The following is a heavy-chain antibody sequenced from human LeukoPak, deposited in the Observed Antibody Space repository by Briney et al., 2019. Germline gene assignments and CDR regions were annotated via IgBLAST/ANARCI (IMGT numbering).Heavy chain of an antibody. CDR1: GYTFSHYY. D-gene: IGHD6-19*01. CDR2: IHPDSGGT. V-gene: IGHV1-2*02. CDR3: SCLTVAGENWFDP. J-gene: IGHJ5*02. Sequence: AAVTVSFKCSGYTFSHYYIHWVRQAPGQGLEWVGLIHPDSGGTSYAQKFRGRVNMSRDTSSSATYIQLTRQTSSHTAIFFLSCLTVAGENWFDPWGQGTLVTVSS.